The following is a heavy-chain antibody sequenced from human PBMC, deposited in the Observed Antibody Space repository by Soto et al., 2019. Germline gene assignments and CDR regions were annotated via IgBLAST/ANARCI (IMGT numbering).Heavy chain of an antibody. Sequence: SGGGLVQPGGSLRLSCAASGFTFSSYWMSWVRQAPGKGLEWVANIKQDGSEKYYVDSVKGRFTISRDNAKNSLYLQMNSLRAEDTAVYYCARDLTPLAAAYVDYWGQGTLVTVSS. CDR1: GFTFSSYW. D-gene: IGHD6-13*01. V-gene: IGHV3-7*05. CDR3: ARDLTPLAAAYVDY. J-gene: IGHJ4*02. CDR2: IKQDGSEK.